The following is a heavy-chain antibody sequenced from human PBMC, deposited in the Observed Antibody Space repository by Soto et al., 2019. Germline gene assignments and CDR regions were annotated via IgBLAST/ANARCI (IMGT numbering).Heavy chain of an antibody. CDR3: ARDLDTATYFDY. J-gene: IGHJ4*01. V-gene: IGHV4-30-4*01. CDR1: GGSISSSNC. CDR2: IHYSGSS. Sequence: KASEPLSLTCAVSGGSISSSNCWSWIRQPPGKGLEWIGFIHYSGSSYYNPSLKSRVTISVDTSKNQFSLKLDSVTAADTAVYYCARDLDTATYFDYWGHGTLVTVSS. D-gene: IGHD5-18*01.